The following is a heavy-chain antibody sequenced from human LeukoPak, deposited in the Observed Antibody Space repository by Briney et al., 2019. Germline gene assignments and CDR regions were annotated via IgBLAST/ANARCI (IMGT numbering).Heavy chain of an antibody. CDR1: GFTFSDYY. CDR2: ISYDGSNK. V-gene: IGHV3-30-3*01. J-gene: IGHJ4*02. D-gene: IGHD7-27*01. CDR3: ARDPSLTGYFDY. Sequence: GGSLRLSCAASGFTFSDYYMSWIRQAPGKGLEWVAVISYDGSNKYYADSVKGRFTISRDNSKNTLYLQMNSLRAEDTAVYYCARDPSLTGYFDYWGQGTLVTVSS.